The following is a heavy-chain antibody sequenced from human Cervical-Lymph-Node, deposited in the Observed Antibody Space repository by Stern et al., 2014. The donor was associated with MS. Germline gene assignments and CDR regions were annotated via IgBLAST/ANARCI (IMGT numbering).Heavy chain of an antibody. CDR2: IFPVCGPP. J-gene: IGHJ5*02. V-gene: IGHV1-69*01. CDR3: ALSSETSDRWYSLGYDL. Sequence: VQLVQSGADVTKPASSVKVSCKASGGTFSKFPSSWVRQAPGQGLEWMGGIFPVCGPPTYAQEFRGRVTITADVSTSTVYMELSSLRSDDTAVYYCALSSETSDRWYSLGYDLWGQGTLVTVSS. D-gene: IGHD6-13*01. CDR1: GGTFSKFP.